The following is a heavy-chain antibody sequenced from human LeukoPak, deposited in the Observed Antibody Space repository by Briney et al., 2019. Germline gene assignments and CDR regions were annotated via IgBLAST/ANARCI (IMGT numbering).Heavy chain of an antibody. CDR2: ISTYNGYT. D-gene: IGHD6-6*01. CDR1: GYTFTSYG. V-gene: IGHV1-18*01. CDR3: ARYIAARRYFDY. Sequence: GASLKVSCKASGYTFTSYGISWVRQAPGQGLEWMGWISTYNGYTYYAQNLQGRVTVTTDTSTSTAYMELRGLRSDDTAVYYCARYIAARRYFDYWGQGTLVTVSS. J-gene: IGHJ4*02.